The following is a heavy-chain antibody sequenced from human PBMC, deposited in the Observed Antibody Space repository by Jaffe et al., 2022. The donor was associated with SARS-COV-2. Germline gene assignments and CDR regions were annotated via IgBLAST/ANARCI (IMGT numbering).Heavy chain of an antibody. CDR2: ISSSSSTI. V-gene: IGHV3-48*02. CDR3: ARGAVTMVRAGMDV. J-gene: IGHJ6*02. D-gene: IGHD3-10*01. CDR1: GFTFSSYS. Sequence: EVQLVESGGGLVQPGGSLRLSCAASGFTFSSYSMNWVRQAPGKGLEWVSYISSSSSTIYYADSVKGRFTISRDNAKNSLYLQMNSLRDEDTAVYYCARGAVTMVRAGMDVWGQGTTVTVSS.